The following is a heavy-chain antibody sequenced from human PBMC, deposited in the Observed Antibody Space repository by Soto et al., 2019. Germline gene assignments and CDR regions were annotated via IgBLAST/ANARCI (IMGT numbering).Heavy chain of an antibody. J-gene: IGHJ2*01. V-gene: IGHV4-34*01. CDR3: ARGHTVTSHWYFDL. Sequence: QVQLQQWGTGLLKPAETLSLTCTVYGGSFSGYDWSWIRQPPGKGLGWVGEINPRGSTDYNPSLKSRVTISVDTSKNQLSLKLRSVTAADTAVYYCARGHTVTSHWYFDLWGRGTLVTVSS. CDR1: GGSFSGYD. D-gene: IGHD4-17*01. CDR2: INPRGST.